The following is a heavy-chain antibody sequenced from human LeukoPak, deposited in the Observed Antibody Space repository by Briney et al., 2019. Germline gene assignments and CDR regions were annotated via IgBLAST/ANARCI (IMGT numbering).Heavy chain of an antibody. CDR2: INPSGGST. V-gene: IGHV1-46*01. J-gene: IGHJ6*03. CDR1: GYTFTSYY. CDR3: ARDHQDYYYYMDV. Sequence: APVKVSCKASGYTFTSYYMHWVRQAPGQGLEWMGIINPSGGSTSYAQKFQGRVTMTRDTSTSTVYMELSSLRSEDTAVYYCARDHQDYYYYMDVWGKGTTVTVSS.